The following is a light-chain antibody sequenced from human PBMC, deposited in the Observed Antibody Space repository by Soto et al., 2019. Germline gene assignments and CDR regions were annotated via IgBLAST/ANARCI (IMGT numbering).Light chain of an antibody. CDR3: SASTTRSTLV. CDR1: SRDVGAYNL. V-gene: IGLV2-14*01. CDR2: EVR. J-gene: IGLJ2*01. Sequence: QSALTQPASVSGSPGQSITISCTGTSRDVGAYNLVSWYQQHPGKAPKLLIYEVRNRPSGISFRFSGSRSGNTASLTISGLLAEDEADYYCSASTTRSTLVFGGGTKLTVL.